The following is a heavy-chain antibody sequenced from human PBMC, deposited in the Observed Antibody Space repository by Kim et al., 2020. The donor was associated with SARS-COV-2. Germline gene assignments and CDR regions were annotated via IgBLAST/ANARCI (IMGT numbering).Heavy chain of an antibody. CDR1: GFTFDTYE. Sequence: GGSLRLSCAASGFTFDTYEFNWVRQTPGKGLEWVSYIIGGGGGANFYADSVKGRIIVSRDNTKNSLYLQMNSLRDEDTAVYYCAREGLTTGGGASEIGGQGTMVTVSS. V-gene: IGHV3-48*03. J-gene: IGHJ3*02. CDR3: AREGLTTGGGASEI. D-gene: IGHD4-17*01. CDR2: IIGGGGGAN.